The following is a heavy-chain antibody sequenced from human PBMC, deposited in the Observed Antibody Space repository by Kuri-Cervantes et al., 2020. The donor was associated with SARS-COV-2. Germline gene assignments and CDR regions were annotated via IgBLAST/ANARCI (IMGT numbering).Heavy chain of an antibody. D-gene: IGHD2-15*01. J-gene: IGHJ3*02. V-gene: IGHV4-30-4*01. CDR1: GGSISSGDYY. Sequence: SETLSLTCTVSGGSISSGDYYWSWIRQPPGKGLEWIEYIYYSGSTYYNPSLKSRVTISVDTSKNQFSLKLSSVTAADTAVYYCARGVLQGIVVVVAATEVVGAFDIWGQGTMVTVSS. CDR2: IYYSGST. CDR3: ARGVLQGIVVVVAATEVVGAFDI.